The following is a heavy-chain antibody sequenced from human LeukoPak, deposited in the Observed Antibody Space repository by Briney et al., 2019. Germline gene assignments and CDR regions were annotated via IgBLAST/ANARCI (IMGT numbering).Heavy chain of an antibody. V-gene: IGHV3-23*01. D-gene: IGHD3-10*01. J-gene: IGHJ4*02. CDR2: ISVNGGST. Sequence: GGSLRLSCAASEFTFSSFAMSWVRQAPGKRLEWVSTISVNGGSTYYAESVKGRFTISRDNSKNTLSLQMNSLRAADTAIYYCAKHRLVRALFTDYYFDYWGQGTLVTVSS. CDR3: AKHRLVRALFTDYYFDY. CDR1: EFTFSSFA.